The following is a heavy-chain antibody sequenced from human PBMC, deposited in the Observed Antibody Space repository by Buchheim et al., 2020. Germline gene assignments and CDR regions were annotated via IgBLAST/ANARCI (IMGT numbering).Heavy chain of an antibody. CDR1: GFTFSSYW. V-gene: IGHV3-74*01. J-gene: IGHJ4*02. CDR2: VNSDGSST. Sequence: EVQLVESGGGLVQPGGSLRLSCAASGFTFSSYWMHWVRQAPGRGLVWVSRVNSDGSSTTYADSVKGRFTISRDNAKNTLYLQMNSLRADDTAVYYCARDGSWDTAMGDFGDYWGQGTL. D-gene: IGHD5-18*01. CDR3: ARDGSWDTAMGDFGDY.